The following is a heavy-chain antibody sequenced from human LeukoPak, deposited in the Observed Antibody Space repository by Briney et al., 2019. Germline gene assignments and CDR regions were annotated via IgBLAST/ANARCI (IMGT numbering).Heavy chain of an antibody. CDR2: IYYSGST. Sequence: PSETLSLTCTVSGGSISSSNFYWGWIRQPPGKGLEWIGSIYYSGSTYYNPSLKSRVTISVDTSKNQFSLKLTSVTAADTAVYYCDCHVYGDYEGSRYFDLWGRGTLVTVSS. J-gene: IGHJ2*01. V-gene: IGHV4-39*07. CDR1: GGSISSSNFY. CDR3: DCHVYGDYEGSRYFDL. D-gene: IGHD4-17*01.